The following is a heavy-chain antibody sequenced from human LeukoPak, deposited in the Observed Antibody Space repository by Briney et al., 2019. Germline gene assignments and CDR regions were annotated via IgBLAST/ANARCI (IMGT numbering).Heavy chain of an antibody. CDR2: IIREGGET. Sequence: GGSLTLLCAGSVLPFNSYWVRGLRHTPGKGLEDVTYIIREGGETQYVDSVKGRFTISRDNAKKQVYLQMNRLRGEDMAVDYCVRDLGDNSCGRNYAWIDFWGQGTLVIVSS. CDR1: VLPFNSYW. V-gene: IGHV3-7*01. CDR3: VRDLGDNSCGRNYAWIDF. D-gene: IGHD4-11*01. J-gene: IGHJ5*01.